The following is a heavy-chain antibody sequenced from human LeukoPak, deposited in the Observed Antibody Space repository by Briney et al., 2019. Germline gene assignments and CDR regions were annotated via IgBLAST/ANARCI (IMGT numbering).Heavy chain of an antibody. CDR3: ATQYYYDSSDPRAFAFDI. CDR1: GYTFTSSG. Sequence: ASVKVSCKASGYTFTSSGISWVRQAPGEALEWMGWISAYNGNTNYAQKLQGRVTMTTDTSTSTAYMELRSLRSDDTAVYYCATQYYYDSSDPRAFAFDIWGQGTMVTVSS. CDR2: ISAYNGNT. V-gene: IGHV1-18*01. D-gene: IGHD3-22*01. J-gene: IGHJ3*02.